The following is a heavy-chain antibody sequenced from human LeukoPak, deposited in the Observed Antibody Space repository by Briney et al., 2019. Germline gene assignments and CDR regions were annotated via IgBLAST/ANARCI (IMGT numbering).Heavy chain of an antibody. J-gene: IGHJ4*02. CDR2: ISGSGGST. D-gene: IGHD1-26*01. CDR3: ANARIMVGATGGDY. Sequence: GGSLRLSCAASGFTFSSYAMSWVRQAPGKGLEWVSAISGSGGSTYYADSVKGRFTISRDNSKNTLYLQRNSLRAEDTAVYYCANARIMVGATGGDYWGQGTLVTVSS. CDR1: GFTFSSYA. V-gene: IGHV3-23*01.